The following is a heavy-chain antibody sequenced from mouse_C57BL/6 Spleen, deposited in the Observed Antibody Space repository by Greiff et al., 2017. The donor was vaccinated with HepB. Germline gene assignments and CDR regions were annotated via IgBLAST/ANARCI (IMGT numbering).Heavy chain of an antibody. CDR1: GYTFTSYG. J-gene: IGHJ3*01. CDR3: ARTYSSGYAY. Sequence: VKLVESGAELARPGASVKLSCKASGYTFTSYGISWVKQRTGQGLEWIGEIYPRSGNTYYNEKFKGKATLTADKSSSTAYMELRSLTSEDSAVYFCARTYSSGYAYWGQGTLVTVSA. D-gene: IGHD3-2*02. CDR2: IYPRSGNT. V-gene: IGHV1-81*01.